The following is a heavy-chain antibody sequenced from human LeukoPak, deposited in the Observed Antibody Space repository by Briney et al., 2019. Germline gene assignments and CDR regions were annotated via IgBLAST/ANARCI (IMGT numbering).Heavy chain of an antibody. V-gene: IGHV3-23*01. CDR3: AKGCYYDSIGYPAFDY. J-gene: IGHJ4*02. CDR1: GFTFSSYA. CDR2: ISGSGGST. D-gene: IGHD3-22*01. Sequence: GGSLRLSCAASGFTFSSYAMSWVRQAPGKGLEWVSAISGSGGSTYYADSVKGRFTISRDNSKNTLYLQMNSLRAEDTAVYYCAKGCYYDSIGYPAFDYWGQGTLVTVSS.